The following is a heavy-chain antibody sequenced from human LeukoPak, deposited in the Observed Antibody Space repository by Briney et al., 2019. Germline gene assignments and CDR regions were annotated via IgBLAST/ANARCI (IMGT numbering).Heavy chain of an antibody. D-gene: IGHD1-26*01. V-gene: IGHV3-48*03. J-gene: IGHJ4*02. CDR2: INHDGKTI. CDR1: GFIFSTYE. CDR3: ARGRTYSGSYYDY. Sequence: PGGSLRLSCAASGFIFSTYEMNWVRQAPGKGLEWISYINHDGKTIFYADSVKGRFTISRDNAKNSLYLQMNSLRAEDTAVYYCARGRTYSGSYYDYWGQGTLVTVSS.